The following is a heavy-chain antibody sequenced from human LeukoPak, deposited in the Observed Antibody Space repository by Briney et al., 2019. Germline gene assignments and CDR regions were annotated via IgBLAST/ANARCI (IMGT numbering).Heavy chain of an antibody. CDR1: GFTFSSFW. CDR3: ARITTNGYFEY. J-gene: IGHJ4*02. CDR2: IKYDESEK. Sequence: GGSLRLPCAASGFTFSSFWMGWVRQAPGKGLEWVASIKYDESEKHHVDSVKGRFTVSRDNAKNSLYLQMNNLSAEDTAVYFCARITTNGYFEYWGQGTLVTVSS. D-gene: IGHD1-1*01. V-gene: IGHV3-7*01.